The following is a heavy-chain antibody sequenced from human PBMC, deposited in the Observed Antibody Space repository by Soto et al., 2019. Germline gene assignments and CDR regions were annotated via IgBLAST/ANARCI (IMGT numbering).Heavy chain of an antibody. V-gene: IGHV3-7*05. J-gene: IGHJ3*02. CDR3: ARDVSPGSSGDYLEAFDI. CDR1: GFTFGNYW. Sequence: EVQLVESGGGLVQPGGSLRLSCAASGFTFGNYWMTWVRQAPGKGLEWVANIKGDGSAKSSLDSVGGRFTVSRDNAENSLFLQMNILRADDTALYYCARDVSPGSSGDYLEAFDIWGQGTMVTVS. CDR2: IKGDGSAK. D-gene: IGHD4-17*01.